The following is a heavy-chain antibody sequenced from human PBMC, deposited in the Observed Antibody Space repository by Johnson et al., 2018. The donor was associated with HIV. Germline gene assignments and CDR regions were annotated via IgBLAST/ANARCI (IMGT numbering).Heavy chain of an antibody. V-gene: IGHV3-20*04. CDR2: INWNGGST. Sequence: VQLVESGGGLIQPGGSLRLSCAAAGFTFDDYGMTWIRQAPGKGLEWVSGINWNGGSTGYADSVKGRFTISRDNSKNTLYLQMNSLRAEDTAVYYCARDRSSGWYGRVDAFDIWGQGTRVTVSA. CDR3: ARDRSSGWYGRVDAFDI. CDR1: GFTFDDYG. J-gene: IGHJ3*02. D-gene: IGHD6-19*01.